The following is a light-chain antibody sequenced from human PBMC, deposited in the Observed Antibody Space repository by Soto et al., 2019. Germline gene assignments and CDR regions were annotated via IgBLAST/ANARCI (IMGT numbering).Light chain of an antibody. J-gene: IGLJ3*02. Sequence: QSVLTQPPSASGTPGQRVTISCSGSSSNIGSNFVYWYQHLPGTAPKLLIYTNNQRPSGVPDRFSGSKSGTSASLAISGLRSEDEADYYCAAWDDSLSGLWVFGGGTQLTVL. CDR1: SSNIGSNF. CDR3: AAWDDSLSGLWV. V-gene: IGLV1-47*02. CDR2: TNN.